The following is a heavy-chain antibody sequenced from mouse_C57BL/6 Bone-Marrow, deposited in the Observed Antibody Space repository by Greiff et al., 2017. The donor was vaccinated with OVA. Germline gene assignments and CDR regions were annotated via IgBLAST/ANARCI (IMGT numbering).Heavy chain of an antibody. CDR3: ARRYDPDYYAMDY. V-gene: IGHV1-26*01. J-gene: IGHJ4*01. Sequence: QLQQSGPELVKPGASVKISCKASGYTFTDYYMNWVKQSHGKSLEWIGDINPNNGGTSYNQKFKGKATLTVDKSSSTAYMELRSLTSEDSAVYYCARRYDPDYYAMDYWGQGTSVTVSS. CDR2: INPNNGGT. CDR1: GYTFTDYY. D-gene: IGHD1-1*01.